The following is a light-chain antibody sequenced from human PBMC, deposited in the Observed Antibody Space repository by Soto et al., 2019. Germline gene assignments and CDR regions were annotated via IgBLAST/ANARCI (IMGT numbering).Light chain of an antibody. CDR1: QGISSY. Sequence: AIRMTQSPSSLSASTGDRVTITCRASQGISSYLGWYQQKPGKAPKLLIYKASSLESGVPSRFSGSGSGTEFTLTISSLQPEDFATYSCQQLNSYPLTFGGGTKVDIK. CDR3: QQLNSYPLT. V-gene: IGKV1-8*01. CDR2: KAS. J-gene: IGKJ4*01.